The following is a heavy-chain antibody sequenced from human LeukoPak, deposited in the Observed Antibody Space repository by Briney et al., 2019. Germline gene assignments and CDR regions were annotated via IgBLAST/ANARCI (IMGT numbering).Heavy chain of an antibody. V-gene: IGHV3-7*02. CDR1: GFTLRSYW. CDR3: ASTPADFTDF. CDR2: IKQDGSEQ. J-gene: IGHJ4*02. Sequence: GGSLRLSCAASGFTLRSYWMSWVRQAAGKGLEWVANIKQDGSEQYYMDSVKGRFTISRDNAKNLLYLQMNSLRAEDTAVYYCASTPADFTDFWGQGTLVTVSS. D-gene: IGHD3/OR15-3a*01.